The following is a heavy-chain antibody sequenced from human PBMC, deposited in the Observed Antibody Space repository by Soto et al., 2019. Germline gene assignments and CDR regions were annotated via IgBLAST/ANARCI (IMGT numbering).Heavy chain of an antibody. D-gene: IGHD5-12*01. J-gene: IGHJ3*02. CDR1: GYRLTSYW. CDR2: IDPSDSYT. Sequence: PGESLKTSLQGPGYRLTSYWISWVRQMPGPGLEWMGRIDPSDSYTNYSPSFQGHVTISADKSVSTAYLQWSSLRASDTAMYYCARRGYGGYGGGDAFDIWGQGTMVTVSS. V-gene: IGHV5-10-1*01. CDR3: ARRGYGGYGGGDAFDI.